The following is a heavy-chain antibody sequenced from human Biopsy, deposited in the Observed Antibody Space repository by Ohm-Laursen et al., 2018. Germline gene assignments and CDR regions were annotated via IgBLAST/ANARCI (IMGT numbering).Heavy chain of an antibody. CDR1: GRTFSNYG. Sequence: GSSVKVSCKAPGRTFSNYGVNWVRQAPGQGLEWLGGNIPILGTGNYAQKFQDRVTVAADTSTSTATMELRSLRSNEPAVYYCATKLTGYFHHWGQGTLVIVSS. CDR2: NIPILGTG. D-gene: IGHD3-9*01. CDR3: ATKLTGYFHH. V-gene: IGHV1-69*06. J-gene: IGHJ1*01.